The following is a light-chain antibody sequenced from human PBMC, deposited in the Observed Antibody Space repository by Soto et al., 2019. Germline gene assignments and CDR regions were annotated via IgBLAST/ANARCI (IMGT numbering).Light chain of an antibody. J-gene: IGKJ5*01. CDR3: LQDFNYPIP. Sequence: AIQLTQSPSSLSASVGARVTISCRASRDIRNVLAWYQHAPGKDPKVLIYGASILHSGVPSRFRGSGSGTDFTRTISSLLPEDFATYYRLQDFNYPIPVGQGTRLQIK. V-gene: IGKV1-6*01. CDR1: RDIRNV. CDR2: GAS.